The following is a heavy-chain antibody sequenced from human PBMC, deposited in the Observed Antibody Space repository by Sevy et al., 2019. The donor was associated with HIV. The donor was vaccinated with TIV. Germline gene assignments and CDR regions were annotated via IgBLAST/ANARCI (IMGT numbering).Heavy chain of an antibody. V-gene: IGHV4-61*01. CDR2: ISYSWST. D-gene: IGHD3-16*01. CDR1: GGSLSSTNYY. CDR3: AGEIMTIFGGVKGFYYGMDV. J-gene: IGHJ6*02. Sequence: SETLSLTCTVSGGSLSSTNYYWTWIRQPPGKGLEWIGYISYSWSTNYNPSLRSRVTISVDTSKNQFSLKLSSVTAADTAVYYCAGEIMTIFGGVKGFYYGMDVWGQGTTVTVSS.